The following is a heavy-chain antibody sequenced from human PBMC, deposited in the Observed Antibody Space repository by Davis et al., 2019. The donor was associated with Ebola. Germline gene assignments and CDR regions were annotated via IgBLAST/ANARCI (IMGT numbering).Heavy chain of an antibody. J-gene: IGHJ6*02. Sequence: SVKVSCKASGGTFSSYAISWVRQAPGQGLEWMGGIIPILGIANYAQKFQGRVTITADESTSTAYMELSSLRSEDTAVYYCARDLRFLEHYGMDVWGQGTTVTVSS. D-gene: IGHD3-3*01. V-gene: IGHV1-69*10. CDR1: GGTFSSYA. CDR2: IIPILGIA. CDR3: ARDLRFLEHYGMDV.